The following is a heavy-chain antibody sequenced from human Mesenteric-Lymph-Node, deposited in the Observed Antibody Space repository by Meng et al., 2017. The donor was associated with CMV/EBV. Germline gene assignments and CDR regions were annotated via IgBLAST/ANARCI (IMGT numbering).Heavy chain of an antibody. D-gene: IGHD2-15*01. V-gene: IGHV2-5*02. Sequence: CTFSGFSLSTSGVVVDWIRQPPGKALEWLSIIYWDDDKRYRPSLKSRLTITKDTSKNQVVLTMTNMDPVDTATYYCAHRGQLATDDYWGQGTLVTVSS. CDR1: GFSLSTSGVV. J-gene: IGHJ4*02. CDR3: AHRGQLATDDY. CDR2: IYWDDDK.